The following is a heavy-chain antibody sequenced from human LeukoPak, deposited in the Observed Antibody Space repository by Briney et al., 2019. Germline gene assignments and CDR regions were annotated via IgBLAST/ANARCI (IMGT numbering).Heavy chain of an antibody. CDR3: ARGGYSSSWLYAFDI. J-gene: IGHJ3*02. V-gene: IGHV3-21*01. CDR1: GFTFSDYS. D-gene: IGHD6-13*01. Sequence: GGSLRLSCAASGFTFSDYSMDWVRQAPGKGLEWFSSISSSSSSIYYADSVKGRFTISRDNAKNSLYLQMNSLRAEDTALYYCARGGYSSSWLYAFDIWGQGTMVTVSS. CDR2: ISSSSSSI.